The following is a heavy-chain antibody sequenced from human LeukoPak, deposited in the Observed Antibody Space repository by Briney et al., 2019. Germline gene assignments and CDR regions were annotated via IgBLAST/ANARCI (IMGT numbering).Heavy chain of an antibody. J-gene: IGHJ6*03. Sequence: SETLSLTCAVYGGSFSGYYWSWIRQPPGKGLEWIGEINHSGSTNYNPSLKSRVTISVDTSKNQFSLKLSSVTAADTAVYYCARGSPRYYYYMDVWGKGTTVTIPS. CDR1: GGSFSGYY. CDR2: INHSGST. CDR3: ARGSPRYYYYMDV. V-gene: IGHV4-34*01.